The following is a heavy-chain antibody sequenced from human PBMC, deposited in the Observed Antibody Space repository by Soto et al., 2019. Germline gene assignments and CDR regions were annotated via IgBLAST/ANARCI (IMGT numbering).Heavy chain of an antibody. V-gene: IGHV3-13*05. CDR1: GFTFRNYD. J-gene: IGHJ6*02. CDR2: ISAAGDP. Sequence: EVQLVESGGGLVQPGGSLRLSCEASGFTFRNYDMHWVRQGTGKGLAWVSGISAAGDPDYADSVEGRFTISRENAQNSFFLQMNSLRVGDPAVYYCARTDRDFYGLDVWGQGTTVIVSS. CDR3: ARTDRDFYGLDV.